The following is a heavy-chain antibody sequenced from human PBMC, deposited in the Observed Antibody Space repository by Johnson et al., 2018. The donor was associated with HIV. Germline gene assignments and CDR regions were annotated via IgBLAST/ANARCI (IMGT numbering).Heavy chain of an antibody. J-gene: IGHJ3*02. CDR3: ARDSTPWGDDYVDYAFDI. D-gene: IGHD4-17*01. V-gene: IGHV3-11*04. CDR2: ISSSGSTI. CDR1: GFTFSDYY. Sequence: QVQLVESGGRLVQPGESLRLSCAASGFTFSDYYMSWIRQAPGKGLEWVSYISSSGSTIYYADSVKGRFTISRDNAKNSLFLQMNSLRAEDTAVYYCARDSTPWGDDYVDYAFDIWGQGTVVTVSS.